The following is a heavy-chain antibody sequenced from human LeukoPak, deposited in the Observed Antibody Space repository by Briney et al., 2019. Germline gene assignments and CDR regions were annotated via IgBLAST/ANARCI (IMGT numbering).Heavy chain of an antibody. CDR2: IYYSGST. Sequence: PSETLSLTCTVPGGSISSYYWSWIRQPPGKGLEWIGYIYYSGSTNYNPSLKSRVTISVDTSKNQFSLKLSSVTAADTAVYYCARHDGGWFGELRDWFDPWGQGTLVTVSS. CDR1: GGSISSYY. D-gene: IGHD3-10*01. V-gene: IGHV4-59*08. CDR3: ARHDGGWFGELRDWFDP. J-gene: IGHJ5*02.